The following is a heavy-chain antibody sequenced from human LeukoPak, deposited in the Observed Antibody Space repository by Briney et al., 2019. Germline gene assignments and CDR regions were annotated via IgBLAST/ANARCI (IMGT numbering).Heavy chain of an antibody. D-gene: IGHD6-19*01. V-gene: IGHV3-33*01. J-gene: IGHJ4*02. CDR3: AREAAVAGKGGFDY. CDR1: GFTFSNYG. Sequence: GGSLRLSCAASGFTFSNYGMHWVRQAPGKGLDWVAVIWYDGSNKYYADSVKGRFTISRDNSKNTLFLRMNSLRAEDTAVYYCAREAAVAGKGGFDYWGQGTLVTVSS. CDR2: IWYDGSNK.